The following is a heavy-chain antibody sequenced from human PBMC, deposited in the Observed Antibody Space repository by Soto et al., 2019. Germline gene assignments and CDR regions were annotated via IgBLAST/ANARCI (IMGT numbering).Heavy chain of an antibody. CDR3: ARCTVDTIVTSGWCHYLDP. CDR1: GFTFSSSA. J-gene: IGHJ5*02. D-gene: IGHD6-19*01. CDR2: VGGSGGTT. Sequence: EVQLLDSGGGLVQPGGSLRLSCAASGFTFSSSAMSWVRQAPGKGLEWVSAVGGSGGTTYYADSVRGRFTISRDNSKNTLYPQMNSLRAEDTAIYFCARCTVDTIVTSGWCHYLDPWGQGTLVTVSS. V-gene: IGHV3-23*01.